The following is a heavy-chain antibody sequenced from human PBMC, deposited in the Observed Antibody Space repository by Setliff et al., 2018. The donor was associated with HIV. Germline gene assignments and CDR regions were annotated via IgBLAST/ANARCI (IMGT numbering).Heavy chain of an antibody. CDR1: GFTFSNYE. V-gene: IGHV3-48*03. J-gene: IGHJ4*02. CDR3: ARDEPGWYALSGGRYFDY. Sequence: GGSLRLSCAASGFTFSNYEMNWVRQAPGKGLEWGSYISSSGSTDYYADSVKGGFTISRDNAKNYLFLQMNSLRAEDTAVYYCARDEPGWYALSGGRYFDYWGQGTLVTVSS. D-gene: IGHD6-19*01. CDR2: ISSSGSTD.